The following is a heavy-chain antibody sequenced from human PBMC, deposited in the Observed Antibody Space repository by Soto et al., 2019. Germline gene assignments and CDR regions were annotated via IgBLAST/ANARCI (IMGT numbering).Heavy chain of an antibody. V-gene: IGHV4-31*03. CDR1: GGSISSGGYY. Sequence: QVQLQESGPGLVKPSQTLSLTCTVSGGSISSGGYYWNWIRQHPGKGLEWIGYIYYIVSTYYNPSLKSRVTISLDTSKNKCSLRLSSVTAADTAVYYCPRSVFPWGQGTLVTVSS. J-gene: IGHJ5*02. CDR2: IYYIVST. CDR3: PRSVFP.